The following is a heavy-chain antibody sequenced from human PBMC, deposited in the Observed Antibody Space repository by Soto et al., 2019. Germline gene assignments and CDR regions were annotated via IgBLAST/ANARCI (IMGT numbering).Heavy chain of an antibody. V-gene: IGHV3-9*01. CDR2: ISWNSGSI. CDR3: AKDLRGGLLWFGESSYYYGMDV. Sequence: PGGSLRFSCAASGFTFDDYAMHWVRQAPGKGLEWVSGISWNSGSIGYADSVKGRFTISRDNAKNSLYLQMNSLRAEDTALYYCAKDLRGGLLWFGESSYYYGMDVWGQGTTVTVSS. CDR1: GFTFDDYA. D-gene: IGHD3-10*01. J-gene: IGHJ6*02.